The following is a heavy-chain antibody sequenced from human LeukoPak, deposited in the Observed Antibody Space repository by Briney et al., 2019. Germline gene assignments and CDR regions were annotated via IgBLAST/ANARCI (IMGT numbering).Heavy chain of an antibody. Sequence: GGSLRLSCAASGFTFCSYSMNWVRQAPGKGLEWVSYISSSSRTIYYADSVKGRFTISRDNAKNSLYLQMNSLRAEDTALYYCAKGYSGYHSFDYWGQGTLVTVSS. CDR1: GFTFCSYS. J-gene: IGHJ4*02. CDR3: AKGYSGYHSFDY. CDR2: ISSSSRTI. V-gene: IGHV3-48*04. D-gene: IGHD5-12*01.